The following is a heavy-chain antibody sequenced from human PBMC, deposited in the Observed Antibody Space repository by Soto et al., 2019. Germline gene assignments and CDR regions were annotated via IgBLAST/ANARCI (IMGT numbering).Heavy chain of an antibody. CDR3: ATPQGRYGSGSYHYFDY. Sequence: GGSLRLSCAASGFTFSSYGMHWVRQAPGKGLEWVAVISYDGSNKYYADSVKGRFTISRDNSKNTLYLQMNSLRAEDTAVYYCATPQGRYGSGSYHYFDYWGQGTLVTRLL. J-gene: IGHJ4*02. D-gene: IGHD3-10*01. CDR1: GFTFSSYG. V-gene: IGHV3-30*03. CDR2: ISYDGSNK.